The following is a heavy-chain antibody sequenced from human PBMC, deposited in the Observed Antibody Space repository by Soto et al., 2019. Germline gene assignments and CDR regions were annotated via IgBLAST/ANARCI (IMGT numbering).Heavy chain of an antibody. CDR1: GGTFSSYA. J-gene: IGHJ6*02. V-gene: IGHV1-69*12. Sequence: QVQLVQSGAEVKKPGSSVKVSCKASGGTFSSYAISWVRQAPVQGLEWMGGIIPIFGTANYAQKFQGRVTITADESTSTAYMELSSLRSEDTAVYYCARDYPLSEDTIFGVVLDVWGQGTTVTVSS. D-gene: IGHD3-3*01. CDR3: ARDYPLSEDTIFGVVLDV. CDR2: IIPIFGTA.